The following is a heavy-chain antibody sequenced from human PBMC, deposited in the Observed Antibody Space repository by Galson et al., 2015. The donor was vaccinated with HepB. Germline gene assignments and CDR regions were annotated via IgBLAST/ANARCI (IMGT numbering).Heavy chain of an antibody. Sequence: SLRLSCAASGFTFSSYSMNWVRQAPGKGLEWVSSISSDSSYMYYAGSLKGRFTISRDNAKNSLYLQMNSLRAEDTAVYYCARGRYSSSWYDFDYWGQGTLVTVS. CDR1: GFTFSSYS. D-gene: IGHD6-13*01. CDR3: ARGRYSSSWYDFDY. CDR2: ISSDSSYM. J-gene: IGHJ4*02. V-gene: IGHV3-21*01.